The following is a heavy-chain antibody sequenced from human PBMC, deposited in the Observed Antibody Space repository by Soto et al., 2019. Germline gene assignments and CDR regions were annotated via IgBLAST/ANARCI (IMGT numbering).Heavy chain of an antibody. CDR3: ARASIFWSGSSFDY. CDR1: GGSFSGYY. Sequence: SETLSLTCAVYGGSFSGYYWSWIRQPPGKGLEWIGEINHSGSTNYNPSLKSRVTISVDTSKNQFSLKLSSVTAADTAVFYCARASIFWSGSSFDYWGQGTLVTVSS. V-gene: IGHV4-34*01. D-gene: IGHD3-3*01. J-gene: IGHJ4*02. CDR2: INHSGST.